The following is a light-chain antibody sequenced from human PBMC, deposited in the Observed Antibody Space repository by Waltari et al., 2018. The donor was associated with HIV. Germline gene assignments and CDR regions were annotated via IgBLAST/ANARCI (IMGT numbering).Light chain of an antibody. V-gene: IGKV3-11*01. Sequence: DIVLTQSPVTLSLSPGERATLSCRASRSVSSSLAWYQQKPGQAPRLLIYDASNRATGIPARFSGTGSGTDFTLTISSLEPEDFAVYYCHQRSNWPRTFGQGTKLEIK. CDR2: DAS. CDR1: RSVSSS. CDR3: HQRSNWPRT. J-gene: IGKJ2*01.